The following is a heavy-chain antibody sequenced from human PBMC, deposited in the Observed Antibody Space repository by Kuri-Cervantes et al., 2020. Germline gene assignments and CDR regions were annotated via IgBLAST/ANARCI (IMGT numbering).Heavy chain of an antibody. J-gene: IGHJ6*04. CDR1: GYSISSGYY. CDR2: IYHSGST. D-gene: IGHD3-10*01. V-gene: IGHV4-38-2*01. Sequence: GSLRLSCAVSGYSISSGYYWGWIRQPPGKGLEWIGSIYHSGSTYYNPSLKSRVTISVDTSKNQFSLKLNSVTVADTAVYYCARGDYYGSLDVWGKGTTVTVSS. CDR3: ARGDYYGSLDV.